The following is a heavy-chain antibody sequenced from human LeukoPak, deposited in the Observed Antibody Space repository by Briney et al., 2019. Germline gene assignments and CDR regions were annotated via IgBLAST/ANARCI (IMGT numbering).Heavy chain of an antibody. D-gene: IGHD2/OR15-2a*01. Sequence: SETLSLTCTVSGGSISSYYWSWIRQPPGKGLEWIAYIYYSGSTNYNPSLKSRVTISVDTSKNQFSLKLSSVTAADTAVYYCARVGFLDAFDIWGQGTMVTVSS. J-gene: IGHJ3*02. V-gene: IGHV4-59*01. CDR2: IYYSGST. CDR1: GGSISSYY. CDR3: ARVGFLDAFDI.